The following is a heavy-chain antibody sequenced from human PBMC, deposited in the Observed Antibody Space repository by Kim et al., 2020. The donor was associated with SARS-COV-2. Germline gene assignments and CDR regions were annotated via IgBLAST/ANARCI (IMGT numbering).Heavy chain of an antibody. Sequence: GGSLRLSCAASGFTFSSYAMHWVRQAPGKGLEWVAVISYDGSNKYYADSVKGRFTISRDNSKNTLYLQMNSLRAEDTAVYYCAREMYQTDPLGYYYYYYGMDVWGQGTTVTVSS. CDR1: GFTFSSYA. CDR3: AREMYQTDPLGYYYYYYGMDV. CDR2: ISYDGSNK. V-gene: IGHV3-30-3*01. J-gene: IGHJ6*02. D-gene: IGHD2-2*01.